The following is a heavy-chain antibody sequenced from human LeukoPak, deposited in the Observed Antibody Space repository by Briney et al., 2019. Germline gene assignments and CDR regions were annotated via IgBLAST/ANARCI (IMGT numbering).Heavy chain of an antibody. CDR1: GFTFSTFA. Sequence: GGSLRLSCAASGFTFSTFAMIWVRQPPGKGLEWVSSIFPSGGEIHYADSVRGRFTISRDNSKNTLYLQMNSLRAEDTAVYYCAKHQPLRYFDWYAFDIWGQGTMVTVSS. CDR2: IFPSGGEI. D-gene: IGHD3-9*01. J-gene: IGHJ3*02. CDR3: AKHQPLRYFDWYAFDI. V-gene: IGHV3-23*01.